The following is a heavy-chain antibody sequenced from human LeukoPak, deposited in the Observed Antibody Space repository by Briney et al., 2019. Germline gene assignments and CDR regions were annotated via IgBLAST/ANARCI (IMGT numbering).Heavy chain of an antibody. CDR3: ARNSGSYYVDWFDP. CDR1: GYTFTGYY. D-gene: IGHD1-26*01. J-gene: IGHJ5*02. V-gene: IGHV1-18*04. Sequence: ASVKVSCKASGYTFTGYYMHWVRQAPGQGLEWMGWISAYNGNTNYAQKLQGRVTMTTDTSTSTAYMELRSLRSDDTAVYYCARNSGSYYVDWFDPWGQGTLVTVSS. CDR2: ISAYNGNT.